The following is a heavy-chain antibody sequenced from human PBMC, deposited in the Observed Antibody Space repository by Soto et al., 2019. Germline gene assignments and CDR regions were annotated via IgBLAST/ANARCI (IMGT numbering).Heavy chain of an antibody. J-gene: IGHJ6*02. Sequence: GGSLRLSCAASGFTFSSYAMHWVRQAPGKGLEWVAVISYDGSNKYYADSVKGRFTISRGNSKNTLYLQMNSLRAEDTAVYYCARGYSSSWYEYYYYYYGMDVWGQGTTVTVSS. CDR3: ARGYSSSWYEYYYYYYGMDV. CDR2: ISYDGSNK. CDR1: GFTFSSYA. V-gene: IGHV3-30-3*01. D-gene: IGHD6-13*01.